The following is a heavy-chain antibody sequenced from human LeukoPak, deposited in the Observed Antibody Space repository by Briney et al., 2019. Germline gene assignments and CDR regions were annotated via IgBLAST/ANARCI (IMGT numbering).Heavy chain of an antibody. J-gene: IGHJ4*02. V-gene: IGHV3-30*02. CDR1: GFTFSSYG. CDR2: IRYDGSNK. CDR3: SCPLVVPAAIAPDY. Sequence: PGGSLRLSCAASGFTFSSYGMHWVRQAPGKGLEWVAFIRYDGSNKYYADSVKGRFTISRDNSKNTLYLQMNSLRAEDTAVYYCSCPLVVPAAIAPDYWGQGTLVTVSS. D-gene: IGHD2-2*01.